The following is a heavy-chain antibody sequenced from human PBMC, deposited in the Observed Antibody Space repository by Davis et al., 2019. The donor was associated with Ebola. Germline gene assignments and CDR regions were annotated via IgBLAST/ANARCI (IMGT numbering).Heavy chain of an antibody. Sequence: AASVKVSCKASGYTFTSYGISWVRQAPGQGLEWMGWISAYNGNTNYAQKLQGRVTMTTDTSTSTAYMELRSLRSEDTAVYYCAAEGGGLRFLEWSKFDPWGQGTLVTVSS. CDR1: GYTFTSYG. CDR2: ISAYNGNT. D-gene: IGHD3-3*01. J-gene: IGHJ5*02. V-gene: IGHV1-18*01. CDR3: AAEGGGLRFLEWSKFDP.